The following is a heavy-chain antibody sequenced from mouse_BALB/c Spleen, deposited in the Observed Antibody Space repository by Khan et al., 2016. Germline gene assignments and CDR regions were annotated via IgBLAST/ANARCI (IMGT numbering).Heavy chain of an antibody. V-gene: IGHV1S81*02. CDR2: TNPTNGRT. Sequence: QVQLKQAGAELVKAGASVKMSCKASGYTFTSYWMHWVKQRIGQGLEWFAETNPTNGRTYYNEKFKRKATLTGDKSSSTAYMLLSGPTFEDSAVYYCARIKKIVATYFDYWGQGTTLTVSS. D-gene: IGHD1-1*01. J-gene: IGHJ2*01. CDR1: GYTFTSYW. CDR3: ARIKKIVATYFDY.